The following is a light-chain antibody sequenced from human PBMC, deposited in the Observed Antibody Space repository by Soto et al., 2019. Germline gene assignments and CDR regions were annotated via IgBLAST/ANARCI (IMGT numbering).Light chain of an antibody. CDR2: EVT. Sequence: QSALTQPASVSGSPGQSIRIACTGTSSDVGAYNYVSWYQHHPGKVPKLLIYEVTNRPSGVSDRFSGSKSGNTASLTISGLQAEDEADYYCSSKRDSSTLFVFGTGTKVTVL. J-gene: IGLJ1*01. CDR3: SSKRDSSTLFV. V-gene: IGLV2-14*01. CDR1: SSDVGAYNY.